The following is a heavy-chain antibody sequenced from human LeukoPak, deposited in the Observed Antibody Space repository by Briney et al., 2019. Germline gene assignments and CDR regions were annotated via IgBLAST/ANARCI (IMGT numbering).Heavy chain of an antibody. CDR3: ARLHGGNSNYYYGMDV. CDR2: INTNTGNP. V-gene: IGHV7-4-1*02. J-gene: IGHJ6*02. CDR1: GGTFSSYA. D-gene: IGHD4-23*01. Sequence: ASVKVSCKASGGTFSSYAISWVRQAPGQGLEWMGWINTNTGNPTYAQGFTGRFVFSLDTSVSTAYLQISSLKAEDTAVYYCARLHGGNSNYYYGMDVWGQGTTVTVSS.